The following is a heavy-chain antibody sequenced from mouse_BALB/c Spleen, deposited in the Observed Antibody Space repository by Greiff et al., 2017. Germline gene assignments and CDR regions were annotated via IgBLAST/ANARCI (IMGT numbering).Heavy chain of an antibody. J-gene: IGHJ2*01. Sequence: EVKVVESGGGLVKPGGSLKLSCAASGFTFSSYGMSWVRQTPDKRLEWVATISSGGSYTYYPDSVKGRFTISRDNAKNTLYLQMSSLKSEDTAMYYCARHANWDGFDYWGQGTTLTVSS. V-gene: IGHV5-6*03. CDR2: ISSGGSYT. CDR1: GFTFSSYG. CDR3: ARHANWDGFDY. D-gene: IGHD4-1*01.